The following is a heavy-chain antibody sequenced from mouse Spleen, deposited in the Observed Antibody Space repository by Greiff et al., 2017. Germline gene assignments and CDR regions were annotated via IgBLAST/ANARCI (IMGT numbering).Heavy chain of an antibody. CDR1: GFSLTSYG. CDR2: IWSGGST. D-gene: IGHD1-3*01. CDR3: ARLLNYYYAMDY. Sequence: VHLVESGPGLVQPSQSLSITCTVSGFSLTSYGVHWVRQSPGKGLEWLGVIWSGGSTDYNAAFISRLSISKDNSKSQVFFKMNSLQADDTAIYYCARLLNYYYAMDYWGQGTSVTVSS. V-gene: IGHV2-4-1*01. J-gene: IGHJ4*01.